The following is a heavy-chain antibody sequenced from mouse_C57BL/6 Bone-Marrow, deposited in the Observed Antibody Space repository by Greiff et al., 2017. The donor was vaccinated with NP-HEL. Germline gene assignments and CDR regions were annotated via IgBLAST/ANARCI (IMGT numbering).Heavy chain of an antibody. CDR1: GFNIKDYY. CDR2: IDPEDGET. V-gene: IGHV14-2*01. CDR3: ARDTTVVKDYAMDY. J-gene: IGHJ4*01. Sequence: VQLKQSGAELVKPGASVKLSCTASGFNIKDYYMHWVKQRTEQGLEWIGRIDPEDGETKYAPKFQGKATITAETSSNTAYLQLSSLTSEDTAVDYGARDTTVVKDYAMDYWGQGTSVTVSS. D-gene: IGHD1-1*01.